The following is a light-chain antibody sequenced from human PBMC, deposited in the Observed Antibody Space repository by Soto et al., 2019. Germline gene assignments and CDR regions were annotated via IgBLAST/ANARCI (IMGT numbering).Light chain of an antibody. J-gene: IGKJ1*01. V-gene: IGKV1-5*01. CDR1: QSISSW. Sequence: DIQMTQSPSTLSASVGDRVTITCRASQSISSWLAWYQQKPGKAPKLLIYDASSLESGVPSRFSGSGSGTEFTLTISSLQPDDFATYYCQQYNLWTFGQGTKVEIK. CDR3: QQYNLWT. CDR2: DAS.